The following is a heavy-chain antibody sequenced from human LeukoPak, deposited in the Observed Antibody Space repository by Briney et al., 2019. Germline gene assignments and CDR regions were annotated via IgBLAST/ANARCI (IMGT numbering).Heavy chain of an antibody. CDR2: INHSGST. Sequence: SETLSLTCAVYGGSFSGYYWSWIRQPPGKGLEWIGEINHSGSTNYNPSLKSRVTISVDTSKNQFSLKLSSVTAADTAMYYCARQRGDPYYYGSGSYFLFDYWGQGTLVTVSS. CDR3: ARQRGDPYYYGSGSYFLFDY. CDR1: GGSFSGYY. V-gene: IGHV4-34*01. D-gene: IGHD3-10*01. J-gene: IGHJ4*02.